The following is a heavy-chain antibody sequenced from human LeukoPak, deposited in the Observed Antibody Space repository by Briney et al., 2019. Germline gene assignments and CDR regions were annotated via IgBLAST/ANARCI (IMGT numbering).Heavy chain of an antibody. J-gene: IGHJ5*02. CDR3: ARHRPMYSRWFDP. V-gene: IGHV5-10-1*01. CDR1: GYSFTSYW. Sequence: GESLQISCQGSGYSFTSYWISWVRQMPGKGLEWMGRIDPSDSYTNYSPSFQGHVTISADKSISTAYLQWSSLKASDTAMYYCARHRPMYSRWFDPWGQGTLVTVSS. CDR2: IDPSDSYT. D-gene: IGHD6-13*01.